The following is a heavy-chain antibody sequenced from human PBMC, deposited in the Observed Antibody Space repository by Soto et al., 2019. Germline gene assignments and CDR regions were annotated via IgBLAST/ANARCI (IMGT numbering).Heavy chain of an antibody. CDR2: INHSGST. D-gene: IGHD6-6*01. V-gene: IGHV4-34*01. J-gene: IGHJ6*02. CDR3: AGREFASSSFHYYYYAVDV. CDR1: GGSFSYYF. Sequence: SETLPLTSAVFGGSFSYYFLTWMRQRTGKGLEWIGEINHSGSTNFIPSLKSRVAISADTSRNQFSLRVTSVTAADTAVYYCAGREFASSSFHYYYYAVDVWGQGTTVTSP.